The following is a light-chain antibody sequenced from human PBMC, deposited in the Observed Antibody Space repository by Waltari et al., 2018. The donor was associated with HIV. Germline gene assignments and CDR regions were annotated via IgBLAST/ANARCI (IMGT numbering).Light chain of an antibody. V-gene: IGLV2-11*01. Sequence: QSALTQPRSVSGSPGQSVTISCTGTSRDVGAYNYVSWYQQHPGRAPKVIISDVSKRPSGVPVRFSGSKSGNTASLTISVLQAEDEADYYGCSYAGSYTRVFGGGTKLTVL. CDR2: DVS. CDR3: CSYAGSYTRV. CDR1: SRDVGAYNY. J-gene: IGLJ3*02.